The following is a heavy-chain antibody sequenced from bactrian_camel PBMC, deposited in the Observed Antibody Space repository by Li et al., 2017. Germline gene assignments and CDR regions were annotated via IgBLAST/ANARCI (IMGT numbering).Heavy chain of an antibody. V-gene: IGHV3S54*01. J-gene: IGHJ4*01. CDR3: AAGMRY. CDR2: LHRTGHGGNPE. Sequence: HVQLVESGGGSVQAGGSLRLSCVASGYSYSTNGMGWFRHGPGKEREGVATLHRTGHGGNPEYYADSVKGRFTTSRDNAENTLYLQMNHLKTDDTAVYYCAAGMRYWGQGTQVTVS. CDR1: GYSYSTNG.